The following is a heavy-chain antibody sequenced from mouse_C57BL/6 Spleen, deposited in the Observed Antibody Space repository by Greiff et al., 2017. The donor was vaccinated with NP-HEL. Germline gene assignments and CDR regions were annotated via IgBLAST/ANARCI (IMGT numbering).Heavy chain of an antibody. CDR1: GFTFSSYG. CDR2: ISSGGSYT. Sequence: EVQRVESGGDLVKPGGSLKLSCAASGFTFSSYGMSWVRQTPDKRLEWVATISSGGSYTYYPDSVKGRFTISRDNAKNTLYLQMSSLKSEDTAMYYCARPNTTVVARYWYFDVWGTGTTVTVSS. D-gene: IGHD1-1*01. CDR3: ARPNTTVVARYWYFDV. V-gene: IGHV5-6*01. J-gene: IGHJ1*03.